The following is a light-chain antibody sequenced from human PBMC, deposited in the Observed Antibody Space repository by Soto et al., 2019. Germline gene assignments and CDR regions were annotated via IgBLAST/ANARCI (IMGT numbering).Light chain of an antibody. CDR2: DVS. J-gene: IGLJ1*01. CDR1: SSDIGGYKY. V-gene: IGLV2-14*01. Sequence: QSALAQPASVSGSPGQSITISCTGTSSDIGGYKYVSWYQQNPDKAPKLMIYDVSYRPSGVSDRFSGSKSGNTASLTISGLQAEDEADYYCSSYTSINNHVFGNGTKLTV. CDR3: SSYTSINNHV.